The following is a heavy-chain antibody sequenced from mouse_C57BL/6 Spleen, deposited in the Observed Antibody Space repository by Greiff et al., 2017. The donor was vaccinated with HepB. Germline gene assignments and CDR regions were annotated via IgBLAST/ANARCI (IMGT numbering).Heavy chain of an antibody. Sequence: VQLQLSGAELVRPGASVKLSCTASGFNIKDDYMHWVKQRPEQGLEWIGWIDPENGDTEYASKFQGKATITADTSSNTAYLQLSSLTSEDTAVYYCTTWNGYSAWFAYWGQGTLVTVSA. D-gene: IGHD2-3*01. V-gene: IGHV14-4*01. CDR2: IDPENGDT. J-gene: IGHJ3*01. CDR1: GFNIKDDY. CDR3: TTWNGYSAWFAY.